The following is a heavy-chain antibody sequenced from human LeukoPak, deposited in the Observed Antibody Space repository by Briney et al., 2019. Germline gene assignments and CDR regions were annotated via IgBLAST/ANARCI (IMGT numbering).Heavy chain of an antibody. CDR3: ARHYYDTLTAFDV. Sequence: GESLRILCKGSGYSFTSYYITWVRQMPGKGVEWMGRIVASDSYNKYCPSSQGHVTISSDKSTSTAYLQWSSLKASDTAMYYCARHYYDTLTAFDVGSEGTMVTVS. D-gene: IGHD3-22*01. CDR1: GYSFTSYY. J-gene: IGHJ3*01. CDR2: IVASDSYN. V-gene: IGHV5-10-1*01.